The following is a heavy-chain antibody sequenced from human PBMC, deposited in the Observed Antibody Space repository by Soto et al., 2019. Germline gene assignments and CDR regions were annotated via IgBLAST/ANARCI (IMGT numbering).Heavy chain of an antibody. V-gene: IGHV4-39*02. Sequence: PSETLSLTCTVSGGSISSSSYYWGWIRQPPGKGLEWIGSIYYSGSTYYNPSLKSRVTISVDTSKNQFSLKLSSVTAADTAVYYCARDGANSVADHNWFDPWGQGTLVTVSS. J-gene: IGHJ5*02. CDR3: ARDGANSVADHNWFDP. CDR2: IYYSGST. D-gene: IGHD6-19*01. CDR1: GGSISSSSYY.